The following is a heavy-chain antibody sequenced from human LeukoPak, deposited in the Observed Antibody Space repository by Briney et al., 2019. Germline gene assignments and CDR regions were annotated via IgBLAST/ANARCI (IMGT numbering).Heavy chain of an antibody. D-gene: IGHD6-13*01. CDR3: ARDIAGTDCYFDY. V-gene: IGHV3-30*02. CDR2: IRYDGSNK. J-gene: IGHJ4*02. Sequence: GGSLRLSCAASGFTFSSYGMHWVRQAPGKGLEWVAFIRYDGSNKYYADSVKGRFTISRDNSKNTLYLQMNSLRAEDTAVYYCARDIAGTDCYFDYWGQGTLVTVSS. CDR1: GFTFSSYG.